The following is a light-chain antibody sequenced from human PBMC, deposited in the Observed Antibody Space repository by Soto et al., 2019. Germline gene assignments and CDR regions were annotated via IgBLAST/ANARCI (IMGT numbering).Light chain of an antibody. CDR3: QQYNNWPPWT. Sequence: EIVMTQSPATLSVSPGERATLSCRASRSVSSNLAWYQQRPGQAPRLLIYDAIIRATGVPARFSGSGSGTEFTLTISSLQSEDFALYYCQQYNNWPPWTFGQGTKVEIK. V-gene: IGKV3-15*01. CDR1: RSVSSN. CDR2: DAI. J-gene: IGKJ1*01.